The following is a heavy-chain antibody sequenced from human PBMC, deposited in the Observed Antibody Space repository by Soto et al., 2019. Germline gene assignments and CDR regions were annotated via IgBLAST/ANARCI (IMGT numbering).Heavy chain of an antibody. CDR2: VSAYNGNT. CDR3: VRVGVDCSSSSCYTSWWFDP. J-gene: IGHJ5*02. V-gene: IGHV1-18*03. CDR1: GYTFTSYG. Sequence: QVQLVQSGAEVKKPGASVKVSCKASGYTFTSYGISWVRQAPGQGLEWMGWVSAYNGNTNYAQKLQGRVTMTTDTSQSTAYLGLRDLRCDDMAVYYCVRVGVDCSSSSCYTSWWFDPWGQGTLVTVSS. D-gene: IGHD2-2*02.